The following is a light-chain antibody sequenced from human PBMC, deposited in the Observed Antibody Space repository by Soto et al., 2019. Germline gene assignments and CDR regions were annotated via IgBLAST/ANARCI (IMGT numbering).Light chain of an antibody. J-gene: IGLJ1*01. Sequence: QSALTQPASVSGSPGQSITISCTGTSSDVGGYNYVSWYQQHPGKAPKLMIYEVSNRPSGVSNRFSGSKSGNTASLTISGLQAEDEADYYCSSYTSSSNHSVFGIGTKLTVL. CDR3: SSYTSSSNHSV. V-gene: IGLV2-14*01. CDR2: EVS. CDR1: SSDVGGYNY.